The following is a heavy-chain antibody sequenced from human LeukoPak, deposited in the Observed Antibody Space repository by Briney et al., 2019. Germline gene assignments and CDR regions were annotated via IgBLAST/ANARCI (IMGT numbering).Heavy chain of an antibody. Sequence: PGGSLRLSSAASGFTFSSYAMHWVRQAPGKGLEYVSAISSNRGSTYYANSVKGRFTISRDNSKNTLYLQMGSLRAEDMAVYYCARGGITKFDYWGQGTLVTVSS. V-gene: IGHV3-64*01. D-gene: IGHD3-10*01. CDR3: ARGGITKFDY. J-gene: IGHJ4*02. CDR1: GFTFSSYA. CDR2: ISSNRGST.